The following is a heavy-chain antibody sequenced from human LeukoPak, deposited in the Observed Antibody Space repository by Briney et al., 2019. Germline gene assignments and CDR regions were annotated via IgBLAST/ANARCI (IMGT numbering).Heavy chain of an antibody. V-gene: IGHV3-30*02. J-gene: IGHJ4*02. CDR1: GFTFSNYA. CDR2: IRYDGINK. Sequence: GGSLRLSCAASGFTFSNYAMHWVRQAPGKGLEWVAFIRYDGINKYYADSVKGRFTISRDNSKNTLYLQMKSLRAEDTAIYFCAKVTRGVIPTAMIDYWGQGTLVTVSS. CDR3: AKVTRGVIPTAMIDY. D-gene: IGHD2-2*01.